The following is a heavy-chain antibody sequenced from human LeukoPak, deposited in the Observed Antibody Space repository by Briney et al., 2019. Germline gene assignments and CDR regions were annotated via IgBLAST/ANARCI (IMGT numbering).Heavy chain of an antibody. J-gene: IGHJ4*02. CDR2: ISGSGGST. Sequence: GGSLRLSCAASGFTFSSYAMSWVRQAPGKGLEWVSAISGSGGSTYYADSVKGRFTISRDNSKNTLYLQMNSLRAEDTAVYYCAKSLPYYYDSSGYWFDYWGQGTLVTVSS. CDR3: AKSLPYYYDSSGYWFDY. V-gene: IGHV3-23*01. CDR1: GFTFSSYA. D-gene: IGHD3-22*01.